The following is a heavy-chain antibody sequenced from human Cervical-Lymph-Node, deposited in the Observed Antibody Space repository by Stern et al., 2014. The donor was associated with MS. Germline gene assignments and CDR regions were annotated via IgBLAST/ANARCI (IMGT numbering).Heavy chain of an antibody. V-gene: IGHV3-30*18. Sequence: VQLVESGGGVVQPGKSLRLSCADAGFSFSSHVMYWVRQAPGKGLEWVAVISYDGTNEYYADPVKGRFTISRDNSKNTLFLQMNSLRAEDTAVYYCAKEGAVLVKSYGLDVWGQGTTVTVS. J-gene: IGHJ6*02. CDR2: ISYDGTNE. CDR3: AKEGAVLVKSYGLDV. CDR1: GFSFSSHV. D-gene: IGHD2-21*01.